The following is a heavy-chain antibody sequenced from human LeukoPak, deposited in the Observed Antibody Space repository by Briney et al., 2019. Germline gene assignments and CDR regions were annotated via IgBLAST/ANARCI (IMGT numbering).Heavy chain of an antibody. D-gene: IGHD1-1*01. J-gene: IGHJ4*02. CDR1: GGSISSYY. CDR2: IYYSGST. Sequence: SETLSLTCTVSGGSISSYYWSWIRQPPGEGLEWIGYIYYSGSTNYNPSLKSRVTISVDTSKNQFSLKLSSVTAADTAVYYCARPSMNGDYFDYWGQGTPVTVSS. CDR3: ARPSMNGDYFDY. V-gene: IGHV4-59*08.